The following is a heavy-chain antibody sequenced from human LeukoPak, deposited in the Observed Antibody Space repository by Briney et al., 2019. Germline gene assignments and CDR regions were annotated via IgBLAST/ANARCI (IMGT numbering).Heavy chain of an antibody. CDR3: ARGPGASILARHPLDY. Sequence: SETLSLTCAVYGGSFSGYYWSWIRQPPGKGLEWIGAINHSGSTNYNPSLKSRVTISVDTSKNQFSLKLSSVTAADTAVYYCARGPGASILARHPLDYWGQGTLVTVSS. CDR1: GGSFSGYY. J-gene: IGHJ4*02. D-gene: IGHD3-10*01. CDR2: INHSGST. V-gene: IGHV4-34*01.